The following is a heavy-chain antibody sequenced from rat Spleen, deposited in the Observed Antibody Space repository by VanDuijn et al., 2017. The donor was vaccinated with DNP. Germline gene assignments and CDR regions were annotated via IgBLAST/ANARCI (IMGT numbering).Heavy chain of an antibody. CDR3: ARLGYYGYKDY. D-gene: IGHD1-9*01. CDR2: INKESSTI. V-gene: IGHV4-2*01. J-gene: IGHJ2*01. CDR1: GFNFYDYW. Sequence: EVKLVESGGGLVQPGRSLKRSCAASGFNFYDYWMAWFRQAPGKGLEWIGEINKESSTINYSPSLKDKFTISRDNAQNTLYLQMRKPGSEDTATYYCARLGYYGYKDYWGQGVMVTVSS.